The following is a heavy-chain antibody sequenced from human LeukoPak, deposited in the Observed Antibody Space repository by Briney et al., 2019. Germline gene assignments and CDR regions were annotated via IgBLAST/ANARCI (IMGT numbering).Heavy chain of an antibody. V-gene: IGHV3-23*01. CDR2: ISGSGGST. D-gene: IGHD6-13*01. Sequence: PGGSLRLSCAASGFTFSSYAMSWVRQAPGEGLEWVSAISGSGGSTYYADSVKGRFTISRDNSKNTLYLQMNSLRAEDTAVYYCAKLNSAAGRFLDYWGQGTLVTVSS. CDR3: AKLNSAAGRFLDY. CDR1: GFTFSSYA. J-gene: IGHJ4*02.